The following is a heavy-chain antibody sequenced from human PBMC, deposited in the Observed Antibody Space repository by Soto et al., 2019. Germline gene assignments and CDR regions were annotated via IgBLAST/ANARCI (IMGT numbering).Heavy chain of an antibody. CDR3: AACAEGAPEVH. CDR1: GFSFSVYG. D-gene: IGHD2-21*01. V-gene: IGHV3-33*03. CDR2: IWYDAIKQ. Sequence: QVQLVESGGGVVQPGRSRRLSCETSGFSFSVYGMHWVRQAPGKGLEWVAVIWYDAIKQFYAASVEGRFTFSRDNSKAILYLQMNSLRAEDTAVYYCAACAEGAPEVHLGQGTLFTVSS. J-gene: IGHJ1*01.